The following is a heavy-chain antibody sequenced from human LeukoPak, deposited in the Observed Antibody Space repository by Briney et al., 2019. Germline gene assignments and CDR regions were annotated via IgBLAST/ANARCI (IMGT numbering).Heavy chain of an antibody. CDR1: GGSISSYY. D-gene: IGHD5-24*01. V-gene: IGHV4-59*08. Sequence: SETLSLNCTVSGGSISSYYWSWIRRPPGKGLEWIGYIYYSGSTNYNPSLKSRVTISVDTSKNQFSLKLSSVTAADTAVYYCARGRDGYLDAFDIWGQGTMVTVSS. CDR2: IYYSGST. CDR3: ARGRDGYLDAFDI. J-gene: IGHJ3*02.